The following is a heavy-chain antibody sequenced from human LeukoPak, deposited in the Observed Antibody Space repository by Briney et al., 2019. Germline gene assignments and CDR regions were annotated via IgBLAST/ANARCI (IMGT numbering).Heavy chain of an antibody. D-gene: IGHD6-13*01. CDR3: ARKGAAAGSYYYYYYMDV. CDR1: GFRFNTYW. J-gene: IGHJ6*03. CDR2: IKQDGNEK. V-gene: IGHV3-7*01. Sequence: GGSLRLSCAASGFRFNTYWMSWVRQASGKGLEWVANIKQDGNEKYYADSVKGRFTISRDNAKNSLYLQMNSLRAEDTAVYYCARKGAAAGSYYYYYYMDVWGKGTTVTVSS.